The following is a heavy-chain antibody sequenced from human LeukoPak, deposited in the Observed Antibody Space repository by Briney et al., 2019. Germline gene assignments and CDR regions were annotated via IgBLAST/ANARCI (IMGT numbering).Heavy chain of an antibody. CDR1: GFTFSSYA. Sequence: GGSLRLSCAASGFTFSSYAMSGVRQARGKGLEGVSAISGSGGSTYYADSVKGRFTISRDNSKNTLYLQMNSLRAEDTAVYYCAKDLRNYYDSSGYYYVDYFDYWGQRTLVTVSS. J-gene: IGHJ4*02. CDR3: AKDLRNYYDSSGYYYVDYFDY. D-gene: IGHD3-22*01. V-gene: IGHV3-23*01. CDR2: ISGSGGST.